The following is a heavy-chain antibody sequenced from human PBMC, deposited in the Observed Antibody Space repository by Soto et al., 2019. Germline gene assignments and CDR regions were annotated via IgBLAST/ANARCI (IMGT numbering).Heavy chain of an antibody. Sequence: KTSETLSLTCAVSGYSISSGYYWGWIRQPPGKGLEWIGYIYHSGITYYNPSLKSRVTISVDTSKNQFSLTLTSVTATDTGVYYCATTPGLSPAGSFDWWGQGILVTVSS. CDR2: IYHSGIT. D-gene: IGHD6-13*01. V-gene: IGHV4-38-2*01. J-gene: IGHJ4*02. CDR3: ATTPGLSPAGSFDW. CDR1: GYSISSGYY.